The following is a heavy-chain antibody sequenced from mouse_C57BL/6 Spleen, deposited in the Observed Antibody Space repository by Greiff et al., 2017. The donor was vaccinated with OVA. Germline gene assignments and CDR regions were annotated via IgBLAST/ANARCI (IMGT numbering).Heavy chain of an antibody. V-gene: IGHV1-74*01. J-gene: IGHJ3*01. CDR3: AIEGWDWAWFAY. Sequence: VQLQQPGAELVKPGASVKVSCKASGYTFTSYWMHWVKQRPGQGLEWIGRIHPSDSDTNYNQKFKGKATLTVDKSSSPAYMQLSSLTSEDSAVYYCAIEGWDWAWFAYWGQGTLVTVSA. CDR2: IHPSDSDT. CDR1: GYTFTSYW. D-gene: IGHD3-3*01.